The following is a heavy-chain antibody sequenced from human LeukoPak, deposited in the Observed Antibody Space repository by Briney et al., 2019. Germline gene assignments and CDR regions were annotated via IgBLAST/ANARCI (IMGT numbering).Heavy chain of an antibody. D-gene: IGHD6-19*01. CDR2: IKQDGSEK. Sequence: GGSLRLSCAASGFTLRSYWMSWVRQAPGKGLEWVATIKQDGSEKYYVDSVKGRFTISRDNAKSTLYLQMNSLRAEDTAVYYCAREPYPGIGVAGRVNWGQGTLVTVSS. J-gene: IGHJ4*02. V-gene: IGHV3-7*03. CDR3: AREPYPGIGVAGRVN. CDR1: GFTLRSYW.